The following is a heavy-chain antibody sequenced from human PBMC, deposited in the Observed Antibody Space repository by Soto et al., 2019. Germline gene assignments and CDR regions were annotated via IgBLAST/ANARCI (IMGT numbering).Heavy chain of an antibody. CDR1: GYSFTTYY. Sequence: ASVKVSCKASGYSFTTYYIQWVRHAPGHGPEWLGRINPNNGNTKYAQKFQGRVTMTTDTSTSTAYMELRSLRSDDTAVYYCARAGEYSSSSADYWGQGTLVTVSS. V-gene: IGHV1-18*04. CDR2: INPNNGNT. J-gene: IGHJ4*02. D-gene: IGHD6-6*01. CDR3: ARAGEYSSSSADY.